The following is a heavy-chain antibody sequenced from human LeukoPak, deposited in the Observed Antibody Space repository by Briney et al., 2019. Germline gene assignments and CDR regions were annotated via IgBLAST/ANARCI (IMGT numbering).Heavy chain of an antibody. J-gene: IGHJ6*02. Sequence: ASVKVSCKASGYSFTGYYMHWVRQAPGQGLEWMGWINPDSGGTNYAQKFQGRVTMTRDTSITTAYMELSRLRSDDTAVYYCARALDVDTYYYYGMDVWGQGTTVTVSS. CDR1: GYSFTGYY. CDR2: INPDSGGT. CDR3: ARALDVDTYYYYGMDV. V-gene: IGHV1-2*02. D-gene: IGHD5-18*01.